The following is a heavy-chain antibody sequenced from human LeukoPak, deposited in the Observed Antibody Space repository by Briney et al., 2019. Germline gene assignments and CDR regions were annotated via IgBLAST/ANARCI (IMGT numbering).Heavy chain of an antibody. J-gene: IGHJ4*02. CDR3: ARDPHGYCSGGSCYSGGY. CDR2: IIPILGIA. D-gene: IGHD2-15*01. V-gene: IGHV1-69*04. Sequence: SVTVSCKASGGTFSSYAISWVRQAPGQGLEWMGRIIPILGIANYAQKFQGRVTITADKSTGTAYMELSSLRSEDTAVYYCARDPHGYCSGGSCYSGGYWGQGTLVTVSS. CDR1: GGTFSSYA.